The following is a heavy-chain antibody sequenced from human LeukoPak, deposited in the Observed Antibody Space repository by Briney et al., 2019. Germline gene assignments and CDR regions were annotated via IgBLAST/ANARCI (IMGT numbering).Heavy chain of an antibody. D-gene: IGHD5-18*01. CDR1: GFTFRSYS. Sequence: GGSLRLSCAASGFTFRSYSMNWVRQAPGKGLEWVSYISSSSSTIYYADSVKGRFTISRDNSKNTLYLQMNSLRAEDTAVYYCARMGYTHYYYYYYMDVWGKGTTVTVSS. J-gene: IGHJ6*03. CDR2: ISSSSSTI. CDR3: ARMGYTHYYYYYYMDV. V-gene: IGHV3-48*01.